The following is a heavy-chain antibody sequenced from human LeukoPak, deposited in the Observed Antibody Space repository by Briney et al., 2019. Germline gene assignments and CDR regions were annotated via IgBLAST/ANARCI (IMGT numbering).Heavy chain of an antibody. V-gene: IGHV3-48*03. CDR1: GFTFSSYE. Sequence: PGGSLRLSCAASGFTFSSYEMNWVRQAPGKGLEWVSYISSSGSTIYYADSVKGRFTISRDNAKNSLYPQMNSLRAEDTAVYYCARGPYYYDSRPSYFDYWGQGTLVTVSS. CDR2: ISSSGSTI. J-gene: IGHJ4*02. CDR3: ARGPYYYDSRPSYFDY. D-gene: IGHD3-22*01.